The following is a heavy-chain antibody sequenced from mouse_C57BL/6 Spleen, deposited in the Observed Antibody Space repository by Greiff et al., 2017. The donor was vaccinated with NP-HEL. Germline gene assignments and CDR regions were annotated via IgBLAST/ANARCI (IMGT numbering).Heavy chain of an antibody. CDR2: ISSGGDYI. Sequence: EVKLQESGEGLVKPGGSLKLSCAASGFTFSSYAMSWVRQTPEKRLEWVAYISSGGDYIYYADTVKGRFTISRDNARNTLYLQMSSLKSEDTAMYYCTRQYRYFDVWGTGTTVTVSS. CDR3: TRQYRYFDV. J-gene: IGHJ1*03. V-gene: IGHV5-9-1*02. CDR1: GFTFSSYA.